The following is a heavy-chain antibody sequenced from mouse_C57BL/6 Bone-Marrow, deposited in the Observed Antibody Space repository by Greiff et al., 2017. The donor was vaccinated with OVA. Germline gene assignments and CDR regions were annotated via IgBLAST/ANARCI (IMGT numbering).Heavy chain of an antibody. Sequence: VKLVESGPGLVAPSQSLSITCTVSGFSLTSYGVDWVRQPPGKGLEWLGVLWGGGSTNYNSALMSRLSISKDNSKSQVFLKMNSLQPDDTAMDYCATRSSPFYAMDYWGQGTSVTVSS. J-gene: IGHJ4*01. CDR1: GFSLTSYG. D-gene: IGHD1-1*01. V-gene: IGHV2-9*01. CDR3: ATRSSPFYAMDY. CDR2: LWGGGST.